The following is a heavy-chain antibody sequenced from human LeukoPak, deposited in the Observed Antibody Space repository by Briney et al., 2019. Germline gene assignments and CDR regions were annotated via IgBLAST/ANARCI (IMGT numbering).Heavy chain of an antibody. Sequence: SKTLSLTCTVSGGSISSYYWSWIRKPAGKGLEWIGRIYTSGSTNYNPSLKSRVTMSVDTSKNQFSLKLSSVTAADTAVYYCARDPAPGDYYYGMDVWGQGTTVTVSS. D-gene: IGHD3-10*01. J-gene: IGHJ6*02. V-gene: IGHV4-4*07. CDR3: ARDPAPGDYYYGMDV. CDR1: GGSISSYY. CDR2: IYTSGST.